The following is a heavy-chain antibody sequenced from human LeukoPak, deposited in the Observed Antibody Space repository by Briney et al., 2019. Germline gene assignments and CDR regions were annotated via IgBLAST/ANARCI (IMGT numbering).Heavy chain of an antibody. CDR2: ISYDGSQK. J-gene: IGHJ4*02. V-gene: IGHV3-30-3*01. CDR3: ARANSSSWRNFNY. CDR1: GFTLSSYA. Sequence: GMSLRLSCAASGFTLSSYAMHWVRQDPGKGLEWVTIISYDGSQKYYADSVKGRSTISRDNSENTLFLQMNSLRAEDTAVYYCARANSSSWRNFNYWGQGTLVTVSS. D-gene: IGHD6-13*01.